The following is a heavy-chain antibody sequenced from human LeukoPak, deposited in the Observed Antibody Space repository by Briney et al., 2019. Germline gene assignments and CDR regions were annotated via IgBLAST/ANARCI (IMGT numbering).Heavy chain of an antibody. D-gene: IGHD2-15*01. Sequence: ASVKVSCKASGYTFTSYGISWVRQAPGQGLEWMGWISAYNGNTNYAQKLQGRVTMTTDTSTSTAYMELRSLRSDDTAVYYCARKMELLHYYYYYGMDVWGQGTTVTVSS. CDR1: GYTFTSYG. J-gene: IGHJ6*02. CDR3: ARKMELLHYYYYYGMDV. CDR2: ISAYNGNT. V-gene: IGHV1-18*01.